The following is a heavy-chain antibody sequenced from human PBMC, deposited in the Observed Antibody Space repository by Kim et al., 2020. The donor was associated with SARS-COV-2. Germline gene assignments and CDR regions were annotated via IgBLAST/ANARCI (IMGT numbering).Heavy chain of an antibody. J-gene: IGHJ5*02. CDR1: GGSISSSSYY. CDR2: IYYSGST. CDR3: ARRGYDFWSGYYSLGWFDP. D-gene: IGHD3-3*01. Sequence: SETLSLTCTVSGGSISSSSYYWGWIRQPPGKGLEWIGSIYYSGSTYYNPSLKSRVTISVDTSKNQFSLKLSSVTAADTAVYYCARRGYDFWSGYYSLGWFDPWGQGTLVTVSS. V-gene: IGHV4-39*01.